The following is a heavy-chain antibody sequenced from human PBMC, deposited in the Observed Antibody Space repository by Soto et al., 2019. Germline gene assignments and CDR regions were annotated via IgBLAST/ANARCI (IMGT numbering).Heavy chain of an antibody. CDR2: ISSSSSYI. CDR1: GFTFSSYS. D-gene: IGHD6-6*01. CDR3: ASRVSSSSNFDY. Sequence: PGGSLRLSCAASGFTFSSYSMNWVRQAPGKGLEWVASISSSSSYIYYADSVKGLFTISRDNAKNSLYLQMNSLRAEDTAVYYCASRVSSSSNFDYWCQGTLVTVSS. V-gene: IGHV3-21*01. J-gene: IGHJ4*02.